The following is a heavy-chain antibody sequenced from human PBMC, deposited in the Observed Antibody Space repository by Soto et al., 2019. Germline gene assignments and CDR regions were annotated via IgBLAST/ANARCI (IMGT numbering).Heavy chain of an antibody. J-gene: IGHJ4*02. CDR2: ISGSGGST. CDR3: AKEGGYNWNYADY. Sequence: PVGSLRLSCAASGFTFSSYAMTWVRQAPGKGLEWVSTISGSGGSTYYADSVKGRFTISRDNSKKTLDLQMNSLRAEDTAIYYCAKEGGYNWNYADYWGQGTLVTVSS. CDR1: GFTFSSYA. V-gene: IGHV3-23*01. D-gene: IGHD1-7*01.